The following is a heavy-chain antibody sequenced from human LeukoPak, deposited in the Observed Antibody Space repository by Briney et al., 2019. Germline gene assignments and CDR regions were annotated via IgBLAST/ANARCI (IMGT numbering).Heavy chain of an antibody. CDR3: TSPGIDYYDSSGYPLPFDY. V-gene: IGHV3-49*03. CDR2: IRSKAYGGTT. CDR1: GFTFGDYA. J-gene: IGHJ4*02. Sequence: GGSLRHSCTASGFTFGDYAMSWFRQAPGKGLEWVGFIRSKAYGGTTEYAASVKGRFTISRDDSKSIAYLQMNSLKTEDTAVYYCTSPGIDYYDSSGYPLPFDYWGQGTLVTVSS. D-gene: IGHD3-22*01.